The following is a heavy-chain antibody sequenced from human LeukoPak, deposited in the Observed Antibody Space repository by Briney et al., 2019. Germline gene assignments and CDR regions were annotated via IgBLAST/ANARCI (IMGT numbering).Heavy chain of an antibody. D-gene: IGHD3-10*02. CDR2: ISSSGSTI. V-gene: IGHV3-48*04. J-gene: IGHJ6*04. Sequence: GGSLSLSCAASGFTFSSYGMNWVRQAPGKGLEWVSYISSSGSTIYYADSVKGRFTISRDNAKNSLYLQMNSLRAEDTAVYYCAELGITMIGGVWGKGTTVTISS. CDR3: AELGITMIGGV. CDR1: GFTFSSYG.